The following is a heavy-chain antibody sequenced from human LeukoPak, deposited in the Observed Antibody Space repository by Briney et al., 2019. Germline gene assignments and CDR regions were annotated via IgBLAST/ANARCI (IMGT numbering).Heavy chain of an antibody. D-gene: IGHD5-24*01. CDR3: ARDGSRDGYNFYYFDY. Sequence: GGSLRLSRAASGFTVSSNYMSWVRQAPGKGLEWVSVIYSGGSTYYADSVKGRFTISRDNSKNTLYLQMNSLRAEDTAVYYCARDGSRDGYNFYYFDYWGQGTLVTVSS. V-gene: IGHV3-53*01. CDR1: GFTVSSNY. CDR2: IYSGGST. J-gene: IGHJ4*02.